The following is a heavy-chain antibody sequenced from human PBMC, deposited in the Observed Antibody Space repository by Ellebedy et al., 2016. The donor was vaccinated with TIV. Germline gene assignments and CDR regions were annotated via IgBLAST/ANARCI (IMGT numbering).Heavy chain of an antibody. J-gene: IGHJ6*02. CDR1: GFTFTTYW. Sequence: PGGSLRLSCAASGFTFTTYWMHWVRQAPGKGLVWVSSVNSDGSGPRYAESVKGRFTISRDNAKKTVDLQMSSLRDEDTAVYFCTREDVSYGMEVWGQGTTVIVSS. CDR2: VNSDGSGP. V-gene: IGHV3-74*01. CDR3: TREDVSYGMEV.